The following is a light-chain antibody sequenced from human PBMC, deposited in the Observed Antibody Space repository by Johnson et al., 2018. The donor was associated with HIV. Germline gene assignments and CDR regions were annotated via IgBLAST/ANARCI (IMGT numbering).Light chain of an antibody. V-gene: IGLV1-51*02. J-gene: IGLJ1*01. CDR3: GAWDSSLTTDV. CDR2: ENN. Sequence: QSVLTQPPSVSAAPGQKVTISCSGSSSNIGNNYVSWYQQLPGTAPKVLIHENNKRPSGIPDRFSGSKSGTSATLGITGLQTGDEADYYCGAWDSSLTTDVCGTGTKVTVL. CDR1: SSNIGNNY.